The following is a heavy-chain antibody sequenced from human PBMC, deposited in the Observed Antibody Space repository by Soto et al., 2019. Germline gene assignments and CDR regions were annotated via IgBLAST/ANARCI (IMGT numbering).Heavy chain of an antibody. V-gene: IGHV3-48*02. CDR3: ARDKDSSGSYNWFDP. J-gene: IGHJ5*02. CDR2: ISSSSSTI. D-gene: IGHD6-19*01. CDR1: GFTFGSYS. Sequence: PGGSLRLSCAASGFTFGSYSMNWVRQAPGKGLEWVSYISSSSSTIYYADSVKGRLTISRDNAKNSLYLQMNSLRDEDTAVYYCARDKDSSGSYNWFDPWGQGTLVTVSS.